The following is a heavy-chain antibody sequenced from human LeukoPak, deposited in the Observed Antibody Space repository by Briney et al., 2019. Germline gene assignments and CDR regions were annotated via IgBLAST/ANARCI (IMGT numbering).Heavy chain of an antibody. D-gene: IGHD6-13*01. CDR1: GGSFSGYY. Sequence: PSETLSLTRAVSGGSFSGYYWSWIRQPPGKGLEWIGEINHSGSTNHNPYLKSRVTISVDTSKNQFSLKLNSVTAADTAVYYCARVGAAAGFNFDYWGQGTLVTVSS. J-gene: IGHJ4*02. CDR3: ARVGAAAGFNFDY. CDR2: INHSGST. V-gene: IGHV4-34*01.